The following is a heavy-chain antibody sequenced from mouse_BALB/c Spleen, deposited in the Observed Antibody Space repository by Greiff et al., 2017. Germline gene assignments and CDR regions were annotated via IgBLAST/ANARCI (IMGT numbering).Heavy chain of an antibody. CDR3: ARHDGYYAMDY. V-gene: IGHV5-12-1*01. J-gene: IGHJ4*01. CDR1: GFAFSSYD. Sequence: EVHLVESGGGLVKPGGSLKLSCAASGFAFSSYDMSWVRQTPEKRLEWVAYISSGGGSTYYPDTVKGRFTISRDNAKNTLYLQMSSLKSEDTAMYYCARHDGYYAMDYWGQGTSVTGAS. CDR2: ISSGGGST. D-gene: IGHD2-3*01.